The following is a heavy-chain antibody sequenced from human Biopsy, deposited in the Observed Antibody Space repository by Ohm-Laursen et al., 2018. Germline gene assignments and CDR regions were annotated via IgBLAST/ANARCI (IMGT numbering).Heavy chain of an antibody. CDR3: ARAVDYYDPYYYYGLDV. CDR2: INHRGST. J-gene: IGHJ6*02. V-gene: IGHV4-34*01. CDR1: GKTFSDYY. D-gene: IGHD3-16*01. Sequence: GTLSLTCEVYGKTFSDYYWSWIRQPPGKGLEWIGEINHRGSTNYNPSPKSRVTISVDTSKNQFSLKLRSVTAADTAVYYCARAVDYYDPYYYYGLDVWGQGTTVTVSS.